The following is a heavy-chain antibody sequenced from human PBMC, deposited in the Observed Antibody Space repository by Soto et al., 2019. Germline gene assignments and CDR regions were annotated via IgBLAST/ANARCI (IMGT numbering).Heavy chain of an antibody. CDR3: AKDQGFGDLVRYYYYYYGMDV. D-gene: IGHD3-10*01. CDR2: ISYDGSNK. CDR1: GFTFSSYG. J-gene: IGHJ6*02. Sequence: GGSLRLSCAASGFTFSSYGMHWVRQAPGKGLEWVAVISYDGSNKYYADSVKGRFTISRDNSKNTLYLQMNSLRAEDTAVYYCAKDQGFGDLVRYYYYYYGMDVWGQGTTVTVSS. V-gene: IGHV3-30*18.